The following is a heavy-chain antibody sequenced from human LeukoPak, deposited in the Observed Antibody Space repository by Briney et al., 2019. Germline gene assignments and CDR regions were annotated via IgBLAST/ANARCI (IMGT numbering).Heavy chain of an antibody. CDR3: ARGGIAAAAALLPNY. CDR2: IWYDGSNK. Sequence: GGSLRLSCAASGFTFSSYGMHWVRPAPGKGLEWGAVIWYDGSNKYYADSVKGRFTISRDNSKNTLYLQMNSLRAEDTAVYYCARGGIAAAAALLPNYWGQGTLVTVSS. CDR1: GFTFSSYG. D-gene: IGHD6-13*01. J-gene: IGHJ4*02. V-gene: IGHV3-33*01.